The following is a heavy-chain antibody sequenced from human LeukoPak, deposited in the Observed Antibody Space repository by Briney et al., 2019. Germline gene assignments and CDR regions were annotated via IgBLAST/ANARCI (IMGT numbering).Heavy chain of an antibody. D-gene: IGHD6-19*01. CDR1: GFTFSSYA. Sequence: GGSLRLSCAASGFTFSSYAMHWVRQAPGKGLEWVAVISYDGSNKYYADSVKGRFTISRDNSKNTLYLQMNSLRAEDTAVYYCAKVVRVAGYDYWGQGTLVTVSS. CDR3: AKVVRVAGYDY. J-gene: IGHJ4*02. V-gene: IGHV3-30*04. CDR2: ISYDGSNK.